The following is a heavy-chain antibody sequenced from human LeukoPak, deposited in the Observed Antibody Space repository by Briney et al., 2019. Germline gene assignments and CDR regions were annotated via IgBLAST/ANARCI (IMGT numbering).Heavy chain of an antibody. CDR2: ISTTGST. D-gene: IGHD5-24*01. V-gene: IGHV4-4*07. J-gene: IGHJ4*02. CDR1: GRSISTHY. Sequence: SETLSLTCTVAGRSISTHYWSWIGQPAGKGLEWIGRISTTGSTNYNPSLKSRVTMSVDTSKNQSSLKLSSVTAAVTAVYYCAREVDMATQFDCCGQGTLVTVSS. CDR3: AREVDMATQFDC.